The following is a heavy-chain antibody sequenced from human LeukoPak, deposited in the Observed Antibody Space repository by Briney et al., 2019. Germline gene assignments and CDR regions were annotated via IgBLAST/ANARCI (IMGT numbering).Heavy chain of an antibody. J-gene: IGHJ3*02. V-gene: IGHV3-7*01. Sequence: GGSLRLSCAASGFNFPIYSMSWVGHAPGKGLEWVATIKEDATEKFHVASVQGRFTISRDNAKNLLYLQMNTLSAEDTAVYYCATFPNDSSDIWGQGTMVTVSS. CDR2: IKEDATEK. CDR1: GFNFPIYS. CDR3: ATFPNDSSDI.